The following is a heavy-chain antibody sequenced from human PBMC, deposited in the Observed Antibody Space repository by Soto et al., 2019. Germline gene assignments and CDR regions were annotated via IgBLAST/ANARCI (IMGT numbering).Heavy chain of an antibody. CDR3: ARLVTYYYYMDV. V-gene: IGHV4-59*08. Sequence: SEILSLTCSVSGGSISSYYWSWIRQPPGKGLEWIGYIYYSGRTNYNPSLTSRVTISVDTSKNQFSLKLSSVTAADTAVYYCARLVTYYYYMDVWGKGTTVTVSS. J-gene: IGHJ6*03. CDR1: GGSISSYY. D-gene: IGHD2-21*02. CDR2: IYYSGRT.